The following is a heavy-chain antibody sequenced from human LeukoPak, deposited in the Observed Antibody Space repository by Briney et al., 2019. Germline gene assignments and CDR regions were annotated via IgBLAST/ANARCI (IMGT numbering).Heavy chain of an antibody. CDR2: IRTRSDGETV. Sequence: GGSLRLSCAASGFTFSSACLSWVRQAPGKGLEWVGRIRTRSDGETVDYAAPVKGRFTISRDDSKNTLFLQMNSLKTEDTAVYYCATPALGRRLYYYDYWGQGTLVTVSP. D-gene: IGHD3-16*01. V-gene: IGHV3-15*07. CDR3: ATPALGRRLYYYDY. J-gene: IGHJ4*02. CDR1: GFTFSSAC.